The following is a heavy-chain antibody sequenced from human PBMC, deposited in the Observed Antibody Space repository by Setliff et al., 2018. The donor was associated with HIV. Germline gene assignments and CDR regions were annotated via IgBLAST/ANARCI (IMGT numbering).Heavy chain of an antibody. CDR3: ARVGSYWTQFDY. CDR2: INPSGGTT. V-gene: IGHV1-46*01. CDR1: GYTFTSYY. D-gene: IGHD2-15*01. Sequence: GASVKVSCKASGYTFTSYYMHWVRQAPGQGLEWLGIINPSGGTTNYAQKFQGRVTMTRDTSTSTLYMELSSLRSEDTAVYYCARVGSYWTQFDYWGQGTLVTVSS. J-gene: IGHJ4*01.